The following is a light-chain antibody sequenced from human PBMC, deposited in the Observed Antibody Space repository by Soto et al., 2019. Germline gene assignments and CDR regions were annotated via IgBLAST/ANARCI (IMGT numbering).Light chain of an antibody. CDR1: QRISNW. CDR3: QQYDSYWT. Sequence: DIQMTQSPSTLSASVGDRVTISCRASQRISNWLAWYQQKPGKAPKLLIYKASSLESGVPSRFNGSGSGTEFTLTISSLQPEDFATYYCQQYDSYWTFGQGTKVEI. CDR2: KAS. V-gene: IGKV1-5*03. J-gene: IGKJ1*01.